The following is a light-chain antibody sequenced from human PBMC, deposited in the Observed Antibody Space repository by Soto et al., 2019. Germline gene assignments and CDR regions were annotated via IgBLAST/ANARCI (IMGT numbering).Light chain of an antibody. Sequence: DIQITQSPASLSTSVGRRLTITCRASQGISNYLAWYQQKPGKVPKLLIYAASTLQSGVPSRFSGSGSGTDFTLTISSLKPEDVATYYCQKYNSAPWTFGQGT. V-gene: IGKV1-27*01. CDR3: QKYNSAPWT. CDR1: QGISNY. J-gene: IGKJ1*01. CDR2: AAS.